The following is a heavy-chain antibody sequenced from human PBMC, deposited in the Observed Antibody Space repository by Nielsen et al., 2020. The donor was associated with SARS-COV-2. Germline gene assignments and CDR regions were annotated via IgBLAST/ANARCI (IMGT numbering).Heavy chain of an antibody. CDR2: IYYSGST. Sequence: SETLSLTCTVSGGSISSYYWSWIRQPPGKGLEWIGYIYYSGSTNYNPSLKSRVTISVDTSKNQFSLKLSSVTAADTAVYYCAVWSVTTGHFDYWGQGTLVTVSS. D-gene: IGHD4-11*01. CDR3: AVWSVTTGHFDY. J-gene: IGHJ4*02. CDR1: GGSISSYY. V-gene: IGHV4-59*01.